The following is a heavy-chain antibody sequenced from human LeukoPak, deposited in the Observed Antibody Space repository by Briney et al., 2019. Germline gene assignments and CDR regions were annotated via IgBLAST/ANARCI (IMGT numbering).Heavy chain of an antibody. D-gene: IGHD6-13*01. V-gene: IGHV3-23*01. J-gene: IGHJ5*02. CDR1: GFTFSSYA. Sequence: GGSLRLSCAASGFTFSSYAMSWVRQAPGKGLEWVSAISGSGGSTYYADSVKGRFTISRDKSKNTLYLQMNSLRDEDTAVYYCAKDRHSPRSSCHGNWFDPWGQGTLVTVSS. CDR3: AKDRHSPRSSCHGNWFDP. CDR2: ISGSGGST.